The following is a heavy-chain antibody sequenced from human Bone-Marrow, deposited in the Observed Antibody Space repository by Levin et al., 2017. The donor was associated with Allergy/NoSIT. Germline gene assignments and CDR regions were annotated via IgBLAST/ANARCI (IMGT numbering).Heavy chain of an antibody. CDR1: GFIFSNYA. CDR2: ISASGGGR. D-gene: IGHD3-3*01. J-gene: IGHJ6*02. V-gene: IGHV3-23*01. CDR3: AKPIFDFWSGYYYFGMDV. Sequence: GGSLRLSCAASGFIFSNYAMNWVRQAPGKGLEWVSGISASGGGRYYANSVKGRCTISRHNFKNTLYLEMNSLRPEDTAVYYCAKPIFDFWSGYYYFGMDVWGHGTTVTVSS.